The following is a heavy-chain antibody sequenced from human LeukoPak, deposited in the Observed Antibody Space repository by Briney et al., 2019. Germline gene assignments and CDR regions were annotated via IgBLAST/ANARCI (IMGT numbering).Heavy chain of an antibody. CDR1: GGSISGGGYS. CDR2: IHNSGST. CDR3: TRRRGGWGEGEFDF. D-gene: IGHD3-16*01. Sequence: PSETLSLTCAVSGGSISGGGYSWSWIRQPPGKGLEGIGYIHNSGSTYYNPPLKSRLTISIDTSKNQFSLRLSSVTATDTAVYYCTRRRGGWGEGEFDFWGQGIPVTVST. V-gene: IGHV4-30-2*01. J-gene: IGHJ4*02.